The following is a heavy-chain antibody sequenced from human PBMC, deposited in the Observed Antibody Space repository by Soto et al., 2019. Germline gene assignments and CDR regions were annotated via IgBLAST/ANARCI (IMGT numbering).Heavy chain of an antibody. CDR3: GRDGRISSGSYLGYFVS. CDR1: GGSVSTEDYY. J-gene: IGHJ4*02. D-gene: IGHD6-25*01. CDR2: ISYARTT. V-gene: IGHV4-31*03. Sequence: SETLSLTCTVSGGSVSTEDYYWTWLRQHPGQGLEWIGCISYARTTYFTPSLLSRLTMSVDTANNQLSLMLNTVTAADTAVYFRGRDGRISSGSYLGYFVSWGPGTLVTVSS.